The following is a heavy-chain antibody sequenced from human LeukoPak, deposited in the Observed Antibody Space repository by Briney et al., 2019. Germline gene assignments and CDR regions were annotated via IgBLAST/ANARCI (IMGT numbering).Heavy chain of an antibody. CDR1: RYSFTSYW. Sequence: GESLQISCKGSRYSFTSYWIGWVRQMPGKGLEWMGIIYPGDSDTRYSPSFQGQVTISADKSISTAYLQWSSLKASDTAMYYCASLRIAARLPDAFDIWGQGTMVTVSS. D-gene: IGHD6-6*01. CDR3: ASLRIAARLPDAFDI. J-gene: IGHJ3*02. CDR2: IYPGDSDT. V-gene: IGHV5-51*01.